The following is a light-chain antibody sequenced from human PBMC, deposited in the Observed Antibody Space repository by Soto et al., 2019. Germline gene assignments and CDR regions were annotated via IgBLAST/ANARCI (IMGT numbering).Light chain of an antibody. J-gene: IGLJ1*01. CDR3: SSYTSSSKGV. CDR2: EVS. Sequence: QSALTQPASVSGSPGQSITISCTGTSIDVGGYNYVSWYQQHPGKAPKLMIYEVSNRPSGVSNHFSGSKSGNTASLTISGLQAEDEADYYCSSYTSSSKGVFGTGTKLTVL. V-gene: IGLV2-14*01. CDR1: SIDVGGYNY.